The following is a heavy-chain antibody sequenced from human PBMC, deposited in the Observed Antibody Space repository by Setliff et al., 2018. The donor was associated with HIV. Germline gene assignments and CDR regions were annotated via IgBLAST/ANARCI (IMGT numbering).Heavy chain of an antibody. Sequence: SLRLSCAASGFTFDDYAMHWVRQVPGKGLEWVSSISWNSGIIDYADSVKGRFTISRDNAKNSLFLQMNSLRDEDTAFYYCAKEGGSYGSDYFYFYMDVWGKGTTVTVSS. CDR2: ISWNSGII. CDR1: GFTFDDYA. V-gene: IGHV3-9*01. D-gene: IGHD5-18*01. J-gene: IGHJ6*03. CDR3: AKEGGSYGSDYFYFYMDV.